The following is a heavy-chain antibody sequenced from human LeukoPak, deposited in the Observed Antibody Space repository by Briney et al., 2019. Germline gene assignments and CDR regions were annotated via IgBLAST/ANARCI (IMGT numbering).Heavy chain of an antibody. CDR3: SSDSSWSPNTLTN. D-gene: IGHD6-6*01. J-gene: IGHJ4*02. CDR2: IRSKANNYAT. V-gene: IGHV3-73*01. Sequence: GGSLKLSCAASGFTFSGSAVHWVRQASGKGLEWVGRIRSKANNYATGYAASVNGRLTLSRDDSKNTAYLQMNSLKTEDTAVYYCSSDSSWSPNTLTNWGQGTLVTVSS. CDR1: GFTFSGSA.